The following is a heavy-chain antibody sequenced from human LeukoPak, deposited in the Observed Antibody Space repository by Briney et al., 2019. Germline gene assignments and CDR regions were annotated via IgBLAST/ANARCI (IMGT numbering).Heavy chain of an antibody. CDR1: GFTFSSYG. CDR3: AKVTIQLWFPSAFDI. V-gene: IGHV3-30*02. D-gene: IGHD5-18*01. Sequence: GGSLRLSCAASGFTFSSYGMHWVRQAPGKGVEWVAFIRYDGSNKYYADSVKGRFTISRDNSKNTLYLQMNSLRAEDTAVYYCAKVTIQLWFPSAFDIWGQGTMVTVSS. CDR2: IRYDGSNK. J-gene: IGHJ3*02.